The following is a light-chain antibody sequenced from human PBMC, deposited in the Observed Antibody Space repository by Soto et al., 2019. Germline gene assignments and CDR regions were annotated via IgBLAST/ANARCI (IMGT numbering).Light chain of an antibody. CDR3: AAWDDSLSGV. V-gene: IGLV1-47*01. J-gene: IGLJ2*01. CDR2: RNN. Sequence: QSVLTQPPSASGTPGQRVTIPCSGSGSNIGSNYVYWYQQLPGTAPKLLIYRNNQRPSGVPDRFSGSKSGTSASLAISGLRSEDEADYYCAAWDDSLSGVFGGGTKVTVL. CDR1: GSNIGSNY.